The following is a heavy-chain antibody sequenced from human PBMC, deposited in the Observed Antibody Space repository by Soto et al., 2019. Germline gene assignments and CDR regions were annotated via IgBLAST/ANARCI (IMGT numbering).Heavy chain of an antibody. D-gene: IGHD3-16*02. J-gene: IGHJ4*02. V-gene: IGHV4-59*01. CDR2: IYYSGST. CDR3: ASSRGELSFSPFDY. CDR1: GGSISSYY. Sequence: PSEMLSLTCTVSGGSISSYYWSWIRQPPGKGLEWIGYIYYSGSTNYNPSLKSRVTISVDTSKNQFSLKLSSVTAADTAVYYCASSRGELSFSPFDYWGQGTLVTVSS.